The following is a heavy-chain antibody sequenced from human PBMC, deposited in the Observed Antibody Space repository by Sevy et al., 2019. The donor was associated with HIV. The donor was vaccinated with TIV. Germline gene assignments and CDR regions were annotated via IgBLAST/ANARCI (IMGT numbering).Heavy chain of an antibody. Sequence: GGSLRLSCAASGFNFANACMSWVRQPPGRGLEWVGRIKSKTEAATRDFAAPVKGRFVISRDDSRNTLYLQMDNLKIEDTGVYYCAAGVGTSDFDHWGHGPLVTVPP. J-gene: IGHJ4*01. D-gene: IGHD1-26*01. V-gene: IGHV3-15*01. CDR2: IKSKTEAATR. CDR3: AAGVGTSDFDH. CDR1: GFNFANAC.